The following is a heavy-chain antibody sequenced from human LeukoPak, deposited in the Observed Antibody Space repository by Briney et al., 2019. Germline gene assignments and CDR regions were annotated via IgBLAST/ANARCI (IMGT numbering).Heavy chain of an antibody. CDR1: GYTFTSYY. Sequence: GASVKVSCKASGYTFTSYYMHWVRQAPGQGLEWMGIINPSGGSTSYAQKFQGRVTMTRDTSTSTVYMELSSLRSEDTAVYYCARAVTGTLSYYYGMDVWGQGTTVTVSS. V-gene: IGHV1-46*01. D-gene: IGHD1-7*01. J-gene: IGHJ6*02. CDR2: INPSGGST. CDR3: ARAVTGTLSYYYGMDV.